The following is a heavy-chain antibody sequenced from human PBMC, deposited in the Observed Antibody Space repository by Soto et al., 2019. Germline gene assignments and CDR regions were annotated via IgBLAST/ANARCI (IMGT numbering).Heavy chain of an antibody. CDR3: ARSGGGGDSSGYYSLFDY. J-gene: IGHJ4*02. CDR1: GGTFSSYA. D-gene: IGHD3-22*01. CDR2: IIPIFGTA. Sequence: QVPLVQSGAEVKKPGSSVKVSCKASGGTFSSYAISWVRQAPGQGLEWMGGIIPIFGTANYAQKFQGRVTITADESTSTAYMELSSLRSEDTAVYYCARSGGGGDSSGYYSLFDYWGQGTLVTVSS. V-gene: IGHV1-69*01.